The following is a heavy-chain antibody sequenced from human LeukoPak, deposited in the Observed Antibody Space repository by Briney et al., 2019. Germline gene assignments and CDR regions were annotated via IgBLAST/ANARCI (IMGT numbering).Heavy chain of an antibody. V-gene: IGHV4-59*01. CDR3: ARDRPTYCSSTSCYGGDDAFDI. Sequence: SETLSLTCTVSGGSISSYYWSWIRQPPGKGLEWIGYIYYSGSTNYSPSLKSRVTISVDTSKNQFSLKLSSVTAADTAVYYCARDRPTYCSSTSCYGGDDAFDIWGQGTMVTVSS. CDR2: IYYSGST. CDR1: GGSISSYY. J-gene: IGHJ3*02. D-gene: IGHD2-2*01.